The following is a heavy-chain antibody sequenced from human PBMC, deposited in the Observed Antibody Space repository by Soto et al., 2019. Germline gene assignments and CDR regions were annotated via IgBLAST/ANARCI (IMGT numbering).Heavy chain of an antibody. CDR2: INPNSGGT. D-gene: IGHD3-22*01. CDR3: ARDGYDSSGYTYPDY. J-gene: IGHJ4*02. Sequence: ASVKVSCKASGYAFTGYYMHWVRQAPGQGLEWMGWINPNSGGTNYAQKFQGWVTMTRDTSISTAYMELSRLRSDDTAVYYCARDGYDSSGYTYPDYWGQGTLVTVSS. V-gene: IGHV1-2*04. CDR1: GYAFTGYY.